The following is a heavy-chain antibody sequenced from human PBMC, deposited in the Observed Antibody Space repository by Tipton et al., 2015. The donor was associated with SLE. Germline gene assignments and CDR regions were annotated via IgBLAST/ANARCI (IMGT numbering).Heavy chain of an antibody. Sequence: TLSLTCTVSGASISSSYWSWIRQPPGKGLEWIGYIYYTGSANYNPSLKSRVTISIDTSKNQFSLKLSSVTAADTAFYYCARLRSDWQMTDYYFDYWGQGTLVTVSS. CDR2: IYYTGSA. CDR1: GASISSSY. J-gene: IGHJ4*02. CDR3: ARLRSDWQMTDYYFDY. D-gene: IGHD6-19*01. V-gene: IGHV4-59*12.